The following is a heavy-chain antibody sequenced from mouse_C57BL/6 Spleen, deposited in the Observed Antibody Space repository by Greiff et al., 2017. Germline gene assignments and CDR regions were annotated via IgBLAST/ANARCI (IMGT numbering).Heavy chain of an antibody. V-gene: IGHV1-54*01. J-gene: IGHJ1*03. CDR1: GYAFTNYL. CDR2: INPGSGGT. Sequence: VKLMESGAELVRPGTSVKVSCKASGYAFTNYLIEWVKQRPGQGLEWIGVINPGSGGTNYNEKFKGKATLTADKSSSTAYMQLSSLTSEDSAVYFCARGDGNYWYFDVWGTGTTVTVSS. CDR3: ARGDGNYWYFDV. D-gene: IGHD2-1*01.